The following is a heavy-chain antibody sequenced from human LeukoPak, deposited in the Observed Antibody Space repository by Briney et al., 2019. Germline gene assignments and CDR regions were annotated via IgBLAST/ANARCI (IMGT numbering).Heavy chain of an antibody. J-gene: IGHJ5*01. Sequence: PSETLSLTCTVSGYSISSGYYWGWIRQPPGKGLEGIGSIYHSGSTYYNPSLKSRVTISVDTSKNQFSLKLSSVTAADTAVYYCARDRRGFDWFDYWGQGTLVTVSS. D-gene: IGHD3-10*01. CDR2: IYHSGST. V-gene: IGHV4-38-2*02. CDR3: ARDRRGFDWFDY. CDR1: GYSISSGYY.